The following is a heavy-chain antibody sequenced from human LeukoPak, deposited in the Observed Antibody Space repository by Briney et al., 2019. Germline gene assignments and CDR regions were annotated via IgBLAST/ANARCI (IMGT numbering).Heavy chain of an antibody. CDR1: GGSISSGGYS. Sequence: SETLSLTCAVSGGSISSGGYSWSWIRQPPGKGLEWIGYIYYSGSTYYNPSLKSRVTISVDTSKNQFSLKLSSVTAADTAVYYCARVDYGDTIDYWGQGTLVTVSS. CDR3: ARVDYGDTIDY. CDR2: IYYSGST. D-gene: IGHD4-17*01. J-gene: IGHJ4*02. V-gene: IGHV4-30-4*07.